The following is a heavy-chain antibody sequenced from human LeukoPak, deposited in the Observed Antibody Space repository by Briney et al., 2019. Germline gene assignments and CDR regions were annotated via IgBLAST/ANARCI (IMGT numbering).Heavy chain of an antibody. CDR3: ARRRNDYWFDP. J-gene: IGHJ5*02. CDR2: INHSGST. CDR1: GGSFSGYY. D-gene: IGHD1-1*01. Sequence: PSETLSLTCAVYGGSFSGYYWSWIRQPPGKGLEWIGEINHSGSTNYNPSLKSRVTISVDTSKNQFSLKLSSVTAADTAVYYCARRRNDYWFDPWGQGTLVTVSS. V-gene: IGHV4-34*01.